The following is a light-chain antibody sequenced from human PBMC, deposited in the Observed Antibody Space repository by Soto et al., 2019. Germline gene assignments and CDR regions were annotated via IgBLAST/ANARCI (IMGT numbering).Light chain of an antibody. CDR3: QQYNDWPYT. CDR1: QSVSNN. CDR2: GAS. Sequence: EIVVTQSPGTLSVSPGEGATLSCRARQSVSNNLAWYQQRPGQAPRLLIHGASTRATGIPARFSGSGYGREFPLTISSLQSEDVAVYYCQQYNDWPYTFGQGTKLEIK. J-gene: IGKJ2*01. V-gene: IGKV3-15*01.